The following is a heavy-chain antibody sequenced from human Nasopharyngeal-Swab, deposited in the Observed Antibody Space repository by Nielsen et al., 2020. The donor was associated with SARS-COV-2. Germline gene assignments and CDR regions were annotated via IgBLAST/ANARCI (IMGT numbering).Heavy chain of an antibody. D-gene: IGHD5-12*01. J-gene: IGHJ3*02. CDR1: GYTFTSYG. Sequence: SVHVSCKASGYTFTSYGISWVRQAPGQGLEWMGWISAYNGNTNYAQKLQGRVTMTTDTSTSTAYMELRSLRSDDTAVYYCASPVLSDYFDIWGQGTMVTVSS. CDR3: ASPVLSDYFDI. V-gene: IGHV1-18*04. CDR2: ISAYNGNT.